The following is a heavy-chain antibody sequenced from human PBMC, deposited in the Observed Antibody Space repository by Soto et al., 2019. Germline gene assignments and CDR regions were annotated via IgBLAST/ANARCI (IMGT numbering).Heavy chain of an antibody. J-gene: IGHJ4*02. CDR3: ARAWGGVPDY. D-gene: IGHD3-16*01. Sequence: QVQLQQWGAGLLKPSETLSLTCAVYGGSFSGYYWSWIRQPPGKGLEWIGEINHSGSTNYNPSLTSRLTISVATSKNQFSLTLSSVTAADTAVYYCARAWGGVPDYWGQGTLVSVSS. CDR1: GGSFSGYY. CDR2: INHSGST. V-gene: IGHV4-34*01.